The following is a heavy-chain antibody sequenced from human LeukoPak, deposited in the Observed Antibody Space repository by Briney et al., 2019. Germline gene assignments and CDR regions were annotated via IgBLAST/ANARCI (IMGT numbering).Heavy chain of an antibody. D-gene: IGHD1-26*01. CDR1: GFTFSSYA. J-gene: IGHJ4*02. V-gene: IGHV3-23*01. Sequence: GGSLRLSCAASGFTFSSYAMSWVRQAPGKGLKWVSTINDNGDGTYYADSVKGRFTVSRDNSKTTLYLQMNSLRADDTAVYYCAKGGPTGSNYFDFWGQGTLVTVSS. CDR3: AKGGPTGSNYFDF. CDR2: INDNGDGT.